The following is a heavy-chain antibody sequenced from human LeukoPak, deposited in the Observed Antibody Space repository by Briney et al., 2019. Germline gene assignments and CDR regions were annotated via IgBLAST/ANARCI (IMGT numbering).Heavy chain of an antibody. Sequence: GGSLRLSCAASGFTFSSYWMHLVRQAPGKGLVWVSRIYSDGSSTSYADSVKGRFTTSRDNAKNTLYLQMNSLRAEDTAVYYCARDSGYNYVDYWGQGTLVTVSS. CDR1: GFTFSSYW. V-gene: IGHV3-74*01. J-gene: IGHJ4*02. CDR2: IYSDGSST. CDR3: ARDSGYNYVDY. D-gene: IGHD5-18*01.